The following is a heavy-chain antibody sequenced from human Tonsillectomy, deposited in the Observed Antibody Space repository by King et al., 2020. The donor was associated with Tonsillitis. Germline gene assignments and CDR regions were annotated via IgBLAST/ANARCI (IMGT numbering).Heavy chain of an antibody. V-gene: IGHV3-15*01. CDR2: VRSKTDGGTT. D-gene: IGHD3-10*01. Sequence: QLVQSGGGLVKPGGSLRVSCVASGFTFTNAWMSWVRQAPGKGLEWVGRVRSKTDGGTTDYAAPVKGRFTISRDDSKNNMYLQMNSLKTEDTSVYYCTATTCALVRGVPQDADYWGQGTLVTVSS. CDR1: GFTFTNAW. J-gene: IGHJ4*02. CDR3: TATTCALVRGVPQDADY.